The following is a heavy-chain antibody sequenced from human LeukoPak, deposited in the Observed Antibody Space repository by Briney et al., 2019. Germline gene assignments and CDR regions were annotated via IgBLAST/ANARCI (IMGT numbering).Heavy chain of an antibody. CDR1: GVSISISNYY. V-gene: IGHV4-39*01. CDR3: ARGLPRRLVTATFDDY. Sequence: PSETLSLTCTVSGVSISISNYYWGWIRQPPGKGLEWIASIHYSETTYYNPSLKSRVTISVDTSKNQFSLKLSSVTAADTAVYYCARGLPRRLVTATFDDYWGQGTLVTVSS. J-gene: IGHJ4*02. D-gene: IGHD2-21*02. CDR2: IHYSETT.